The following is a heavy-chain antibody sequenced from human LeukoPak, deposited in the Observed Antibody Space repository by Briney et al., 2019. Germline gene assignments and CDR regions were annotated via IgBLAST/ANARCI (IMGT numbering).Heavy chain of an antibody. V-gene: IGHV4-59*01. CDR2: IFYSGST. J-gene: IGHJ3*02. CDR1: GGSISSYY. D-gene: IGHD3-9*01. CDR3: ARRTAKLRYFDWLLSHQDNDAFDI. Sequence: SETLSLTCTVSGGSISSYYWSWIRQPPGRGLEWIGYIFYSGSTSYNPSLKSRVTILVDTSKNQFSLKLSSVTAADTAVYYCARRTAKLRYFDWLLSHQDNDAFDIWGQGTMVTVSS.